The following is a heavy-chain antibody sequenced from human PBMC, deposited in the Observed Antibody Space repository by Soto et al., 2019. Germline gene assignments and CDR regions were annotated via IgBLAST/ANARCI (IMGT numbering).Heavy chain of an antibody. CDR2: IYYSGLT. D-gene: IGHD5-12*01. CDR3: ARDRGGYNLDY. J-gene: IGHJ4*02. V-gene: IGHV4-31*03. CDR1: GGSMRSEGYY. Sequence: PSETLSLTCSVSGGSMRSEGYYWSWIRQHPGKGLEWIGYIYYSGLTDYNPSLKSRLTISVDKSKNQFSLKLSSVTAADTAVYYRARDRGGYNLDYWGQGTLVTVS.